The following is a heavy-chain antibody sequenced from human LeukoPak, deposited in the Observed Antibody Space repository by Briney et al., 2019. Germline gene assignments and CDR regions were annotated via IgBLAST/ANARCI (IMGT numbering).Heavy chain of an antibody. CDR2: ISSRGSTI. D-gene: IGHD3-10*01. CDR1: GFTFSDYY. V-gene: IGHV3-11*01. Sequence: PGGSLRLSCAASGFTFSDYYMSWIRQAPVKGLEWVSYISSRGSTIYYADSVKGRFTISRDNAKNSLYLQMNSLRAEDTAVYYCARDSITMVRGVIFSANYFDYWGQGTLVTVSS. CDR3: ARDSITMVRGVIFSANYFDY. J-gene: IGHJ4*02.